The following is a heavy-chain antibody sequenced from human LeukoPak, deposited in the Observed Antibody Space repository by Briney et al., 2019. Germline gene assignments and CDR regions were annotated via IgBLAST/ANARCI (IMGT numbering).Heavy chain of an antibody. CDR3: VLTAMDGRDY. D-gene: IGHD5-18*01. J-gene: IGHJ4*02. CDR2: IRSSSSYI. Sequence: GGSLRLSCAASGFTFSSYSMNWVRQAPGKGLEWVSSIRSSSSYIYYADSVKGRFTISRDNAKNSLYLQMNSLRAEDTAVYYCVLTAMDGRDYWGQGTLVTVSS. V-gene: IGHV3-21*01. CDR1: GFTFSSYS.